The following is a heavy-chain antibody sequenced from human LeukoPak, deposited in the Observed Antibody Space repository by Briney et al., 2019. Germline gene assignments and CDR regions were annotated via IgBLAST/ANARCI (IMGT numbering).Heavy chain of an antibody. Sequence: GGSLRLSCAASGFTFSSYSMNWVRQAPGRGLEWVSSISSSSSYIYYADSVKGRFTISRDNAKNSLYLQMNSLRAEDTAVYYCVRESISSWSSYYGMDVWGQGTTVTVSS. CDR3: VRESISSWSSYYGMDV. CDR2: ISSSSSYI. V-gene: IGHV3-21*01. CDR1: GFTFSSYS. D-gene: IGHD6-13*01. J-gene: IGHJ6*02.